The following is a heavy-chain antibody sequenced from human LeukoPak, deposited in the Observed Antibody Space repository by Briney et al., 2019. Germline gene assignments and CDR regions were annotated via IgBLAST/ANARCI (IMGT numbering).Heavy chain of an antibody. Sequence: GESLRLSCAASGFTFSSYAMSWVRQAHGEGLEWVSAISGMGGNTYYADSVKGRFTISRDNYKHTLYLQMNSLRAEDTAVYYCAKGGTYYYDSSGYYYEPTINTWGQGTLVTVSS. V-gene: IGHV3-23*01. CDR3: AKGGTYYYDSSGYYYEPTINT. J-gene: IGHJ5*02. CDR1: GFTFSSYA. D-gene: IGHD3-22*01. CDR2: ISGMGGNT.